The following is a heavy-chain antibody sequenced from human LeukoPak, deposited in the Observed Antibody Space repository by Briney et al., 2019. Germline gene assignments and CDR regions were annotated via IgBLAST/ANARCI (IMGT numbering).Heavy chain of an antibody. CDR1: GFXFSSYA. D-gene: IGHD3-10*01. CDR2: ISSSSTYI. J-gene: IGHJ4*02. V-gene: IGHV3-21*01. Sequence: PGGSLRLSCGASGFXFSSYAINWVRQAPGKGLEWVSSISSSSTYIYYADSVKGRFTISRDNAKNSLYLQMNSLRAEDAAVYYCARDHPYGSGSYDFDYWGQGTLVTVSS. CDR3: ARDHPYGSGSYDFDY.